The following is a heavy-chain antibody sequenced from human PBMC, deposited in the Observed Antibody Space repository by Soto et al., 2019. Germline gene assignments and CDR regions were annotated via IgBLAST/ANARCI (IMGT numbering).Heavy chain of an antibody. D-gene: IGHD3-22*01. Sequence: SETLSLTCTVSCGSISSGGYYWSWIRQHPGKGLEWIGYIYYSGRTYYNPSLKSRVTISVDTSKNQFSLELSSVTAADTAVYYCASLVDYDSSGYNLWGQGTLVTVSS. CDR1: CGSISSGGYY. J-gene: IGHJ5*02. CDR2: IYYSGRT. CDR3: ASLVDYDSSGYNL. V-gene: IGHV4-31*03.